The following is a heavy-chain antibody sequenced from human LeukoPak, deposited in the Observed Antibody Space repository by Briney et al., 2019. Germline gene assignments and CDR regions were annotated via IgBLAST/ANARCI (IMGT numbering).Heavy chain of an antibody. CDR3: ARGAYFGY. Sequence: PGGSLRLSCAASGFTFSSYAMHWVRQAPGKGLEWVAVISYDGSNKYYADSVKGRFTISRDNSKNTLYLQMNSLRAEDTAVYYCARGAYFGYWGQGTLVTVSS. CDR1: GFTFSSYA. J-gene: IGHJ4*02. V-gene: IGHV3-30*01. CDR2: ISYDGSNK.